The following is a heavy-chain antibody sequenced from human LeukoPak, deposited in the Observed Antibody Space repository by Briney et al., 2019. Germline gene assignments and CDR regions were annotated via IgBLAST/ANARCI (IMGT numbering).Heavy chain of an antibody. CDR1: GFPFDDYA. V-gene: IGHV3-9*01. J-gene: IGHJ4*02. CDR3: AKDAERYYYDSSGYYYDY. D-gene: IGHD3-22*01. Sequence: GRSLRLSCAASGFPFDDYAMHWVRPAPGKGLEWVSGISWNSGSIGYADSVKGRFTISRDNAKNSLYLQMNSLRAEDTALYYCAKDAERYYYDSSGYYYDYWGQGTLVTVSS. CDR2: ISWNSGSI.